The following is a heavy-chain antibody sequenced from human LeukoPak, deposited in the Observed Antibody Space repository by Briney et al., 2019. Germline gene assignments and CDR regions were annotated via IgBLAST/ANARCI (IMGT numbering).Heavy chain of an antibody. J-gene: IGHJ4*02. V-gene: IGHV3-7*01. Sequence: GGSLRLSCAASRFTFSSYSMNWVRQAPGKGLEWVGNIKQDGSEKYYLDSVKGRFTISRDNAKNSVYLQMNSLRVEDTAVYYCARDFRFHDDYWGQGTLVTVSS. CDR2: IKQDGSEK. CDR1: RFTFSSYS. CDR3: ARDFRFHDDY.